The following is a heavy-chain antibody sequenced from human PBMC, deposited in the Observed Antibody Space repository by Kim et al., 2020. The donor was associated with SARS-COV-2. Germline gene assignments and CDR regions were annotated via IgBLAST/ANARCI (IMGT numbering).Heavy chain of an antibody. V-gene: IGHV1-69*13. CDR2: IIPIFGTA. J-gene: IGHJ6*02. CDR3: ARGQQPGYYYYGMDV. Sequence: SVKVSCKASGGTFSSYAISWVRQAPGQGLEWMGGIIPIFGTANYAQKFQGRVTITADESTSTAYMELSSLRSEDTAVYYCARGQQPGYYYYGMDVWDQGTTVTVSS. CDR1: GGTFSSYA. D-gene: IGHD6-13*01.